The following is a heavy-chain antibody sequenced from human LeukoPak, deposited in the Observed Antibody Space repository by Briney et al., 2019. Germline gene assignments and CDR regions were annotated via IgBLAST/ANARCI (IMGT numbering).Heavy chain of an antibody. V-gene: IGHV4-61*08. CDR1: GGSISSGGYY. D-gene: IGHD3-3*01. CDR2: IYYSGST. Sequence: SETLSLTCTVSGGSISSGGYYWSWIRQPPGKGLEWIGYIYYSGSTNYNPSLKSRVTISVDTSKNQFSLKLSSVTAADTAVYYCARHYNFDPGYDFWSGPPNWFDPWGQGTLVTVSS. CDR3: ARHYNFDPGYDFWSGPPNWFDP. J-gene: IGHJ5*02.